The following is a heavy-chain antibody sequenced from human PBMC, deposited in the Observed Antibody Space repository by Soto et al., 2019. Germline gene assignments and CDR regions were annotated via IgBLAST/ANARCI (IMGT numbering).Heavy chain of an antibody. CDR2: IYYSGST. Sequence: PSETLSLTCTVSGGSISSYYWSWIRQPPGKGLEWIEYIYYSGSTNYNPSLKSRVTISVDTSKNQFSLKLSSVTAADTAVYYCARNLYQYSYGFDNWFDPWGQGTLVTVSS. CDR3: ARNLYQYSYGFDNWFDP. D-gene: IGHD5-18*01. V-gene: IGHV4-59*01. J-gene: IGHJ5*02. CDR1: GGSISSYY.